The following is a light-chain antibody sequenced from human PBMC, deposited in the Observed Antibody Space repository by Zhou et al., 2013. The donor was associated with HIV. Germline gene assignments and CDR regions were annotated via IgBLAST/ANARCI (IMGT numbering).Light chain of an antibody. Sequence: DIQMTQSPSSLSASVGDRVTITCRASQSISLYLHWYQQKPGKAPKLLIYAASTLQSGVPVQDSAAVVLGQEFTLTISSLQPEDFATYYCQQCQSFPFTFGPGTKVDIK. J-gene: IGKJ3*01. CDR1: QSISLY. CDR2: AAS. V-gene: IGKV1-39*01. CDR3: QQCQSFPFT.